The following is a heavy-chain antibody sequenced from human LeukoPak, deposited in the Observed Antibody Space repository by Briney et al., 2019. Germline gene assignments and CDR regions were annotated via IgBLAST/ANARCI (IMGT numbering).Heavy chain of an antibody. V-gene: IGHV3-7*01. CDR2: IKQDGSDK. Sequence: GGSLRLSCAASGFTFSTYWMSWVRQAPGKGLEWVANIKQDGSDKYYVDAVKGRFTISRDNAKNSLYLQMNSLRAEDTAMYYCARDSAGNDYWGQGTLVTVSS. J-gene: IGHJ4*02. CDR3: ARDSAGNDY. D-gene: IGHD6-13*01. CDR1: GFTFSTYW.